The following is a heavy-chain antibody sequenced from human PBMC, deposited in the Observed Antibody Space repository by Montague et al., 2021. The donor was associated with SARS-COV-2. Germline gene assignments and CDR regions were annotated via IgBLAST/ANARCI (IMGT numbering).Heavy chain of an antibody. CDR1: GLSVGNFN. CDR3: ANWES. Sequence: SLRLSCAASGLSVGNFNMHWVRQAPGKGLEWVAVFSFVGSNRYYADSVKGRFTISRDDSENKLHLQMNSLRPEDTAVYYCANWESWGQGTLVIASS. CDR2: FSFVGSNR. J-gene: IGHJ4*02. D-gene: IGHD1-26*01. V-gene: IGHV3-30*18.